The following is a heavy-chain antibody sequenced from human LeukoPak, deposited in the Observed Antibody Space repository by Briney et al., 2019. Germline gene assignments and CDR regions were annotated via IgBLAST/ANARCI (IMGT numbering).Heavy chain of an antibody. V-gene: IGHV3-21*01. J-gene: IGHJ4*02. CDR1: GFTFSSYN. CDR3: ASGFYGDYGYYFDY. Sequence: GGSLRLSCAASGFTFSSYNMNWVRQAPGKGLEWVSSISSSSSYIYYADSVKGRFTISRDNAKNSLYLQMNSLRAEDTAVYYCASGFYGDYGYYFDYWGQGTLVTVSS. D-gene: IGHD4-17*01. CDR2: ISSSSSYI.